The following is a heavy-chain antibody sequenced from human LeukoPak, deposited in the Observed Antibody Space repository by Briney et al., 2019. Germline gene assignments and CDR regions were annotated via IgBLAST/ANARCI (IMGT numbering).Heavy chain of an antibody. V-gene: IGHV3-30*18. CDR3: AKDIVAAAYYYYYMDV. CDR2: ISYDGSNK. CDR1: GFTFSSYG. Sequence: GGSLRLSCAASGFTFSSYGMHWVRQAPGKGLEWVAVISYDGSNKYYADSVKGRFTISRVNSKNTLYLQMNSLRAEDTAVYYCAKDIVAAAYYYYYMDVWGKGTTVTVSS. J-gene: IGHJ6*03. D-gene: IGHD1-26*01.